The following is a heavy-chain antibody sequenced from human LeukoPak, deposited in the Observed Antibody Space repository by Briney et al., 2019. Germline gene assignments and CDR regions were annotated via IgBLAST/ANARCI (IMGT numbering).Heavy chain of an antibody. D-gene: IGHD1-1*01. CDR2: IRYDGSNK. Sequence: GGSLRLSCAASGFTFSNYGMHWVRQAPGKGLEWVAFIRYDGSNKYYADSVKGRFTISRDNSKDTLYLQMNSLRSEDTAVYYCARGPLISGNDVRGEIHYYYYWTSGAKGPRSPSP. CDR1: GFTFSNYG. CDR3: ARGPLISGNDVRGEIHYYYYWTS. J-gene: IGHJ6*03. V-gene: IGHV3-30*02.